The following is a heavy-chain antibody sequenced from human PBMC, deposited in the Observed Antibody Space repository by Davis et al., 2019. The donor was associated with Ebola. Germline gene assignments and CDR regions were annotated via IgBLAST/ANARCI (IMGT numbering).Heavy chain of an antibody. V-gene: IGHV4-4*07. CDR1: GGSISSYY. CDR2: IYTSGST. Sequence: PSETLSLTCTVSGGSISSYYWSWIRQPAGKGLEWIGRIYTSGSTNYNPSLKSRVTISVDTSKNQFSLKLSSVTAADTAVYYCARDGYSYGHGRFDPWGQGTLVTVSS. CDR3: ARDGYSYGHGRFDP. D-gene: IGHD5-18*01. J-gene: IGHJ5*02.